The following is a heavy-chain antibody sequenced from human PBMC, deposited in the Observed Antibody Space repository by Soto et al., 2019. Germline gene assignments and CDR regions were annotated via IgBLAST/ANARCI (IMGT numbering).Heavy chain of an antibody. Sequence: PGGSLRLSCAASGFTFTLAWLDWVRQAPGKGLEWVGRIKSKASGGATDYSPPVKGRFTMSRDDSKNTLYLQMNSLKTEDTAVYYCITDRYDGAFDVWGHGTMVTV. CDR3: ITDRYDGAFDV. D-gene: IGHD5-12*01. CDR1: GFTFTLAW. J-gene: IGHJ3*01. V-gene: IGHV3-15*07. CDR2: IKSKASGGAT.